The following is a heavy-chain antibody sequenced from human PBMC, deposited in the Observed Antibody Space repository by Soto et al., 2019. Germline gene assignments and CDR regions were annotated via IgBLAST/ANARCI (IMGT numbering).Heavy chain of an antibody. Sequence: QVQLQESGPGLVKPSETLSLTCSVSGGSISSHYWSWIRQPTGKGLEWIGYIYYSGSTNYNPSLKSRVPITLHTSNNHVSLKLSSVTAADRAVYYCERGYWSGGSCFPAYFDYWGQGTLVPVSS. CDR2: IYYSGST. D-gene: IGHD2-15*01. CDR3: ERGYWSGGSCFPAYFDY. J-gene: IGHJ4*02. V-gene: IGHV4-59*11. CDR1: GGSISSHY.